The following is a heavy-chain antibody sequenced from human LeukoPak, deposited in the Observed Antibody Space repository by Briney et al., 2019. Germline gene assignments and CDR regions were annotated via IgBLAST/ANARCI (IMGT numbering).Heavy chain of an antibody. J-gene: IGHJ4*02. CDR2: IYYSGST. Sequence: SETLSLTCTVSGGSISSYYWSWIRQPPGKGLEWIGYIYYSGSTNYNPSLKSRVTISVDTSKNQFSPKLSSVTAADTAVYYCARQRQPIVVVVAAKGFDYWGQGTLVTVSS. CDR3: ARQRQPIVVVVAAKGFDY. V-gene: IGHV4-59*08. D-gene: IGHD2-15*01. CDR1: GGSISSYY.